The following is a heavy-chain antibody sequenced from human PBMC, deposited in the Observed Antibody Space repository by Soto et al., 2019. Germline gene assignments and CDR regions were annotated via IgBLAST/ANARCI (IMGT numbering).Heavy chain of an antibody. J-gene: IGHJ5*02. Sequence: SETLPLTCTVSGGSISSRSYYWGWISQPPGKGLEWIGSIYSTGSTYYNPSLKSRVTISVDKSKNQFSLKLSSVTAADTAVYYCAIPHIGHDAPYSGYDGNWFHPWGQGTLVT. CDR1: GGSISSRSYY. V-gene: IGHV4-39*01. D-gene: IGHD5-12*01. CDR2: IYSTGST. CDR3: AIPHIGHDAPYSGYDGNWFHP.